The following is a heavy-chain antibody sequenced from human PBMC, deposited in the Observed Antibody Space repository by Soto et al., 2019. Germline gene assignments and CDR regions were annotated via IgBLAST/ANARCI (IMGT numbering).Heavy chain of an antibody. CDR3: ARAMPSRFDY. J-gene: IGHJ4*02. CDR2: ISSSSSYI. Sequence: GGSLRLCCAASGFTFSSYSMNWVRQAPGKGLEWVSSISSSSSYIYYADSAKGRFTISRDNAKNSLYLQMNSLRAEDTAVYYCARAMPSRFDYWGQGTLVTVSS. CDR1: GFTFSSYS. D-gene: IGHD2-2*01. V-gene: IGHV3-21*01.